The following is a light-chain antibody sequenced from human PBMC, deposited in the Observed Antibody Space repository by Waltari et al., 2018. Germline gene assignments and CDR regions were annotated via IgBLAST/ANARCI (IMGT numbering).Light chain of an antibody. CDR1: QSLVHSDGNTY. Sequence: DVVMTQSPLSLPVTLGQPASISRNSTQSLVHSDGNTYLNWFQQRPGQSPRRLIYKVSNRDFGVPDRFSGSGSGPDFTLKISRVEAGDVGAVYYCMQATQWPYTFGQGTKL. V-gene: IGKV2-30*02. J-gene: IGKJ2*01. CDR3: MQATQWPYT. CDR2: KVS.